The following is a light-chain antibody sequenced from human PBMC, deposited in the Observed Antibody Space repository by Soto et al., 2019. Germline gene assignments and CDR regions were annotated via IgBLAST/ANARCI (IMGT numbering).Light chain of an antibody. CDR1: QSLLHSNGYNY. CDR2: LGS. J-gene: IGKJ3*01. Sequence: DIVMTQSPLSLPVTPGEPASIPCRSSQSLLHSNGYNYLDWYLQKPGQSPQLLIYLGSNRASGVPDRFSGSGSGTDFTLKISRVEAEDVGVYYCMQALHLFTFGPGTKVDIK. CDR3: MQALHLFT. V-gene: IGKV2-28*01.